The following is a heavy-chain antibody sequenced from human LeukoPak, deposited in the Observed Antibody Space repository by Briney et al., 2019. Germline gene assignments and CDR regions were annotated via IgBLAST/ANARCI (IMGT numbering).Heavy chain of an antibody. CDR3: ARSNVDTSMTQFDY. D-gene: IGHD5-18*01. J-gene: IGHJ4*02. CDR1: GYTFTTYS. Sequence: APVKVSCKASGYTFTTYSITWVRQAPGQGLQWMGWISPYNGNTNYAQKFQDRVTMTTATSTSTAHMELRSLISDDTAVYYCARSNVDTSMTQFDYWGQGTLVTVSS. CDR2: ISPYNGNT. V-gene: IGHV1-18*04.